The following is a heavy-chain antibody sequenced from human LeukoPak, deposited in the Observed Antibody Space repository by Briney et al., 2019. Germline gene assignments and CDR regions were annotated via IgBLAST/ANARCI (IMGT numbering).Heavy chain of an antibody. CDR1: GGTFSSYA. D-gene: IGHD5-18*01. V-gene: IGHV1-69*05. J-gene: IGHJ4*02. Sequence: SVKVSCKASGGTFSSYAISWVRQAPGQGLEWMGGIIPIFGTANYSQKFQGRVTITTDESTSTAYMELSSLTDEDTAVYYCARGPVDTATDYWGQGTLVTVSS. CDR2: IIPIFGTA. CDR3: ARGPVDTATDY.